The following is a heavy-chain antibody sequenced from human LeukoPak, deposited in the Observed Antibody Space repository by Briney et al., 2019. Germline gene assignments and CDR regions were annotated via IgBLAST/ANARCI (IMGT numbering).Heavy chain of an antibody. J-gene: IGHJ4*02. Sequence: GGSLRLSCAASGFTFSSYGMHWVRQAPGKGLEWVAFIRYDGSNKYYADSVKGRFTISRDNSKNTLYLQMNSLRAEDTAVYYCARDPSYYDSSGYYYVVVRPYFDYWGQGTLVTVSS. CDR1: GFTFSSYG. D-gene: IGHD3-22*01. CDR3: ARDPSYYDSSGYYYVVVRPYFDY. V-gene: IGHV3-30*02. CDR2: IRYDGSNK.